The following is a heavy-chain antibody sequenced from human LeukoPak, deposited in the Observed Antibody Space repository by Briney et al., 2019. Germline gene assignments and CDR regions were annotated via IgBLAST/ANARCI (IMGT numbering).Heavy chain of an antibody. D-gene: IGHD3-10*01. CDR2: IYYSGST. CDR1: SGSIDSYY. CDR3: ARGVRGVVDI. Sequence: SETLSLTCSVSSGSIDSYYWSWIRQPPGKGLEWIGSIYYSGSTNYNPSLKSRVTISVDTSKNQFSLKLSSVTAADTAVYYCARGVRGVVDIWGQGTMVTVSS. V-gene: IGHV4-59*01. J-gene: IGHJ3*02.